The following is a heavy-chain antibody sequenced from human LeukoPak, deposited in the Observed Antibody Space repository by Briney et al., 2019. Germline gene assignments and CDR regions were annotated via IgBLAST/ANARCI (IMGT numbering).Heavy chain of an antibody. V-gene: IGHV1-69*05. J-gene: IGHJ4*02. Sequence: SVKVSCKASGGTFSSYAISWVRQAPGQGLEWMGGIIPIFGTANYAQKFQGRVTITTDESTSTAYMELSSLRSEDTAVYDCASSSGFGVKPFDYWGQGTLVTVSS. CDR1: GGTFSSYA. CDR2: IIPIFGTA. D-gene: IGHD3-3*01. CDR3: ASSSGFGVKPFDY.